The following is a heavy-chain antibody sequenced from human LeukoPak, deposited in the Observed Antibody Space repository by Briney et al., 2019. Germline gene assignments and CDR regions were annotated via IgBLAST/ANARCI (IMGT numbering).Heavy chain of an antibody. CDR2: INWNGGRA. J-gene: IGHJ3*02. CDR1: GFTFDDYV. CDR3: ARVARYQLLLGDAFDI. V-gene: IGHV3-20*04. D-gene: IGHD2-2*01. Sequence: GGSLRLSCAASGFTFDDYVMSWVCQAPGKGLERVSGINWNGGRAGYADSVKGRLTISRDNAKNSLYLQMNSLRAEDTALYYCARVARYQLLLGDAFDIWGQGTMVTVSS.